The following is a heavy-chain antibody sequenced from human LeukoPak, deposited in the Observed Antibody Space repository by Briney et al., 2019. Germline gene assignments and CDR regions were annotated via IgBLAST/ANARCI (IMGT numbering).Heavy chain of an antibody. CDR3: ARVDTASDAFDI. CDR1: GGSISSYY. J-gene: IGHJ3*02. Sequence: SETLSLTCTVSGGSISSYYWSWIRQPPGKGLEWIGYIYYSGSANYNPSLKSRVTISVDTSKNQFSLKLSSVTAADTAVYYCARVDTASDAFDIWGQGTMVTVSS. D-gene: IGHD5-18*01. CDR2: IYYSGSA. V-gene: IGHV4-59*01.